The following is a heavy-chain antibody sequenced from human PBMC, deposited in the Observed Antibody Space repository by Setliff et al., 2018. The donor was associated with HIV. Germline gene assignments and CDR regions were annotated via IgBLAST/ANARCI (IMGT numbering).Heavy chain of an antibody. CDR1: GYTFTSYY. V-gene: IGHV1-46*01. Sequence: ASVKVSCKASGYTFTSYYMHWVRQAPGQGLEWMGIINPSGGSTSYAQKFQGRVTMTRNTSTSTVYMELSSLRSEDTAVYYCARGVRDYFDYTWSTYRLGYYMDVWGKGTPVTVSS. J-gene: IGHJ6*03. CDR3: ARGVRDYFDYTWSTYRLGYYMDV. CDR2: INPSGGST. D-gene: IGHD3-9*01.